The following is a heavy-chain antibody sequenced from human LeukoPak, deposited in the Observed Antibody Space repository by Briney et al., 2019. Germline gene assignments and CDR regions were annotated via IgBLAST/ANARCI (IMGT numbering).Heavy chain of an antibody. CDR2: ISGSGGST. D-gene: IGHD3-22*01. Sequence: GGSLRLSCAASGFTLSSYAMSWVRQAPGKGQEWVSAISGSGGSTYYADSVKGRFTISRDNAKNTLYLQMNSLRAEDTAVYYCARETSGYYYKSYFDYWGQGSLVTVSS. CDR1: GFTLSSYA. J-gene: IGHJ4*02. V-gene: IGHV3-23*01. CDR3: ARETSGYYYKSYFDY.